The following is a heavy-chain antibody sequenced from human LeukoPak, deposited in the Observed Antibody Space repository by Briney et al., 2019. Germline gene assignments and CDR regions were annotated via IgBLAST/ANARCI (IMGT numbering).Heavy chain of an antibody. D-gene: IGHD2-2*01. CDR1: GFTFDDYG. V-gene: IGHV4-34*01. CDR3: ARGRTTWRFDP. CDR2: TDDSGST. J-gene: IGHJ5*02. Sequence: GSLRLSCAASGFTFDDYGMSWVRQAPGKGLEWIGETDDSGSTDYNPSLKSRVTISIDTAKNQFSLKMNSVTAADTAVYYCARGRTTWRFDPWGQGTLVTVSS.